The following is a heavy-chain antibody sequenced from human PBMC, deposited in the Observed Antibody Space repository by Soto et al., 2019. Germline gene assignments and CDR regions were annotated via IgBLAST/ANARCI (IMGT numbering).Heavy chain of an antibody. Sequence: QITLKESGPTLVRPTQTLTLTCTFSGFSLSTSGVGVGWIRQPPGKALEWLALIYWDDDKRYSPSLKSRLTITTDTSKNQVGLTMTNMDPVDTATYYCAHSRCGGDCLQSYSSHYYYGMDVWGQGTTVTVSS. CDR1: GFSLSTSGVG. D-gene: IGHD2-21*02. V-gene: IGHV2-5*02. CDR3: AHSRCGGDCLQSYSSHYYYGMDV. CDR2: IYWDDDK. J-gene: IGHJ6*02.